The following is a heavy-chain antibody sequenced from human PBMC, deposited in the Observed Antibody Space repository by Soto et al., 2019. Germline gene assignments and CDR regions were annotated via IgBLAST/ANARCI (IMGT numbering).Heavy chain of an antibody. CDR3: TREPAYCGGHCHLPY. V-gene: IGHV1-3*01. CDR1: GFTFTSYT. CDR2: INAGNGDS. D-gene: IGHD2-21*02. J-gene: IGHJ4*02. Sequence: QVQLVQSGAEVKKPGASVNISCKSSGFTFTSYTFHWVRQAPGQRLEWMGWINAGNGDSQFSQRFQDRVTFTRDPSASTVSMELTSLTSEDTAVYFCTREPAYCGGHCHLPYWGQGTLVTVSS.